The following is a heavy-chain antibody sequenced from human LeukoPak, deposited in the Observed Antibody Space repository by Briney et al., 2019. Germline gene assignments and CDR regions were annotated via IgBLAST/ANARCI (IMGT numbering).Heavy chain of an antibody. Sequence: GGSLRLSCAASRFTFSSYAMHWVRQAPGKGLEWVAVISYDGSNKYYADSVKGRFTISRDNSKNTLYLQVNSLRAEDTAVYYCARETNTYYDFWSGYSIDYWGQGTLVTVSS. J-gene: IGHJ4*02. D-gene: IGHD3-3*01. V-gene: IGHV3-30-3*01. CDR1: RFTFSSYA. CDR3: ARETNTYYDFWSGYSIDY. CDR2: ISYDGSNK.